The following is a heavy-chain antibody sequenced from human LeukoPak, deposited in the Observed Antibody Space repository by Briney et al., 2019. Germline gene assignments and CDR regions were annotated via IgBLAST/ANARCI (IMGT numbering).Heavy chain of an antibody. Sequence: DTLSLTCTVSGGAISSYYRSWIRQPPGTGLACIGYIYYSGSTNYNPSLKSRVTISVDTSKNQFSLKLSSVTAADTAVYYCARRLARGGWFDPWGQGTLVTVSS. CDR2: IYYSGST. V-gene: IGHV4-59*08. CDR1: GGAISSYY. D-gene: IGHD2-21*01. J-gene: IGHJ5*02. CDR3: ARRLARGGWFDP.